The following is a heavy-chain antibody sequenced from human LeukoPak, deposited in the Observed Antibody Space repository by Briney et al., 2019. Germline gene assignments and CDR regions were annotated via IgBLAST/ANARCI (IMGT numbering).Heavy chain of an antibody. CDR2: IHHSLSIT. J-gene: IGHJ4*02. CDR1: SFTFSDYA. D-gene: IGHD2-8*01. Sequence: GVSLTLSCAASSFTFSDYARGWLRHAPGEQREGVTVIHHSLSITYYADAVRGRFTISRHNSMNTLFLQMDSLGREDTAVYYCAKFLNGGTFYYFDCWGQGTLVTVSS. CDR3: AKFLNGGTFYYFDC. V-gene: IGHV3-23*05.